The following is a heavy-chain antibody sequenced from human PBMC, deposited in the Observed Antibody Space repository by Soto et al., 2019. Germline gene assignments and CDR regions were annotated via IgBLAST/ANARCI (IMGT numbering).Heavy chain of an antibody. J-gene: IGHJ6*02. D-gene: IGHD3-10*01. Sequence: QVQLVQSGAEVKKPGASVKVSCKASGYTFTSYGISWVRQAPGQGLEWMGWISAYNGNTNYAQKLQGRGTMTTDTSTSTAYMELRSLRSDDTAVYYCARDSSYSGSGSPLVMDVWGQGTTVTVSS. CDR3: ARDSSYSGSGSPLVMDV. CDR2: ISAYNGNT. V-gene: IGHV1-18*01. CDR1: GYTFTSYG.